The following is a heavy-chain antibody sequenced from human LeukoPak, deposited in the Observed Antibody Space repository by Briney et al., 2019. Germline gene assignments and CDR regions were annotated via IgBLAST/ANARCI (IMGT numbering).Heavy chain of an antibody. V-gene: IGHV3-48*02. Sequence: GGSLRLSCAASGFTFSAYSMNWVRQAPGKGLDWVSYISSSSFTIYYADSVKGRFTISRDNAKNSLYLEMNSLRDEDTAVYYCARSVIAVAGYDAFDIWGQGTVVTVSS. CDR2: ISSSSFTI. CDR1: GFTFSAYS. D-gene: IGHD6-19*01. J-gene: IGHJ3*02. CDR3: ARSVIAVAGYDAFDI.